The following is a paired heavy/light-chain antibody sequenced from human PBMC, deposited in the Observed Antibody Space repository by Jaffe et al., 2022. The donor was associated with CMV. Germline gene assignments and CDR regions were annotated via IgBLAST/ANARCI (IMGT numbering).Light chain of an antibody. Sequence: QSALTQPPSASGSPGQSVTISCTGANSDIGGYNYVSWYQQHPGKAPKLIIYEVTKRPSGVPDRFSGSKSGSTASLTVSGLQAEDEADYYCSSYAGSNNLGVFGGGTKLTVL. J-gene: IGLJ3*02. CDR3: SSYAGSNNLGV. V-gene: IGLV2-8*01. CDR2: EVT. CDR1: NSDIGGYNY.
Heavy chain of an antibody. CDR3: ARHPVLRFLEWLPLPPDY. CDR2: VFYSGST. V-gene: IGHV4-39*01. CDR1: GGSIRSSDYY. D-gene: IGHD3-3*01. Sequence: QLQLQESGPGLLKPSETLSLTCTVSGGSIRSSDYYWGWIRQPPGKGLEWIGSVFYSGSTYYTPSLKSRVTISLDTSKKQFSLKMTSVTAADTAVYYCARHPVLRFLEWLPLPPDYWGQGTLVTVSS. J-gene: IGHJ4*02.